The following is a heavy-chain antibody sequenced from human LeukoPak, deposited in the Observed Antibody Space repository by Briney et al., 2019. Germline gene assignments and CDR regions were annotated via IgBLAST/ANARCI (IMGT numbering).Heavy chain of an antibody. CDR1: GFTFSSYS. D-gene: IGHD5-18*01. J-gene: IGHJ4*02. V-gene: IGHV3-48*04. CDR3: ARLRGYSYGYWDY. CDR2: ISSSGNTI. Sequence: GGSLRLSCAASGFTFSSYSMNWVRQAPGTGLEWVSYISSSGNTIDYADSVKGRFTISRDNAKNSLYLQMVSLRAEDTAVYYCARLRGYSYGYWDYWGQGTLVTVSS.